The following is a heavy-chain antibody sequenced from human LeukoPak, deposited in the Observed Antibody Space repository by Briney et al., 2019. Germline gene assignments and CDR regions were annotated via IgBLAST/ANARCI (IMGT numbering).Heavy chain of an antibody. D-gene: IGHD3-16*02. CDR3: ARDYTLRLGELSLHFDY. Sequence: ASVKVSCKASGYTFTGYYMHWVRQAPGQGLEGMGWINPNSGGTNYAQKLRGRVTMTRETSIRTAYMELSRLRSDDTAIYYCARDYTLRLGELSLHFDYWGQGTLVTVSS. J-gene: IGHJ4*02. CDR2: INPNSGGT. V-gene: IGHV1-2*02. CDR1: GYTFTGYY.